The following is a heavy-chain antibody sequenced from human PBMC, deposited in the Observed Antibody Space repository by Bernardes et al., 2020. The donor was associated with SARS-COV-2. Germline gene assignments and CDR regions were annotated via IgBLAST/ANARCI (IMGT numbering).Heavy chain of an antibody. Sequence: SETLSLTCAVSGGSISSSNWWSWVRQPPGKGLEWIGEIYHSGSTNYNPSLKIRVTISVDKSKNQFSLKLSSVTAADTAVYYCVRWSVEGVDYWGQGTLVTVSS. CDR3: VRWSVEGVDY. CDR2: IYHSGST. CDR1: GGSISSSNW. J-gene: IGHJ4*02. D-gene: IGHD1-26*01. V-gene: IGHV4-4*02.